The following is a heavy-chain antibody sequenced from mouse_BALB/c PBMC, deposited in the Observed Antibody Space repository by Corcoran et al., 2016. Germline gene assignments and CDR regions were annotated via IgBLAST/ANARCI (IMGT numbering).Heavy chain of an antibody. CDR2: INTYTGEP. Sequence: QIQLVQSGPELKKPGETVKISCKASGYTFTNYGMNWVKQAPGKGLKWMGGINTYTGEPTYADDFKGRFAFSLETSASTAYLQINNLKNEDTATYFCASQGRRAMDYWGQGTSVTVSS. CDR3: ASQGRRAMDY. CDR1: GYTFTNYG. J-gene: IGHJ4*01. V-gene: IGHV9-3-1*01.